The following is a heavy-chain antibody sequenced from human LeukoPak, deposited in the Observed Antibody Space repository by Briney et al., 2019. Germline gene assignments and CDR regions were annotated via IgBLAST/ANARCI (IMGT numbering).Heavy chain of an antibody. D-gene: IGHD6-13*01. V-gene: IGHV3-33*01. CDR3: ARVSSIAAAGTKGAFDI. CDR1: GFTFSSYG. Sequence: GRSLRLSCAASGFTFSSYGMHWVRQAPGKGLEWVAVIWYDGSNKYYADSVKGRFTISRDNSKYTLYLQMNSLRAEDTAVYYCARVSSIAAAGTKGAFDIWGQGTMVTVSS. CDR2: IWYDGSNK. J-gene: IGHJ3*02.